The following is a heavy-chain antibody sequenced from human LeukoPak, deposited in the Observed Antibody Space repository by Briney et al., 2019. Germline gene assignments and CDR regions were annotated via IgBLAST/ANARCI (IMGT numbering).Heavy chain of an antibody. V-gene: IGHV1-8*03. J-gene: IGHJ5*02. CDR1: GYTFTSYD. D-gene: IGHD3-3*01. Sequence: ASVKVSCKASGYTFTSYDINWVRQATGQGLEWMGWMNPNSGNTGYAQKFQGRVTITRNTSISTAYMELSSLRSEDTAVYYSARDRGLDFWSGYNWFDPWGQGTLVTVSS. CDR2: MNPNSGNT. CDR3: ARDRGLDFWSGYNWFDP.